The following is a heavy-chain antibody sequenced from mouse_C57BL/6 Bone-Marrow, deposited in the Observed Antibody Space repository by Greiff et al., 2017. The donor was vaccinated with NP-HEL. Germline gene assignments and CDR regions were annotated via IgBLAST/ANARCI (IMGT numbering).Heavy chain of an antibody. CDR1: GYTFTSYW. Sequence: VQLQQPGAELVKPGASVKMSCKASGYTFTSYWITWVKQRPGQGLEWIGDIYPGSGSTNYNEKFKSKATLTVDTSSSTAYMQLSSLTSEDSAVYYCARPSSYYYGSSPFAYWGQGTLVTVSA. D-gene: IGHD1-1*01. CDR2: IYPGSGST. J-gene: IGHJ3*01. V-gene: IGHV1-55*01. CDR3: ARPSSYYYGSSPFAY.